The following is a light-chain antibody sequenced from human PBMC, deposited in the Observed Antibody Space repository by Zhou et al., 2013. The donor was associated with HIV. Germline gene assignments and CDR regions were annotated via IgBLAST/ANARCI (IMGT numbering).Light chain of an antibody. CDR2: AAS. CDR3: QQLNSYPPET. J-gene: IGKJ1*01. Sequence: AIRMTQSPSSLSASTGDRVTITCRASQAISTYLAWYQQKPGKAPKLLIYAASTLQSGVPSRFSGSGSGTDFTLTISSLQPEDFATYYCQQLNSYPPETFGQGTKGGNQ. V-gene: IGKV1-8*01. CDR1: QAISTY.